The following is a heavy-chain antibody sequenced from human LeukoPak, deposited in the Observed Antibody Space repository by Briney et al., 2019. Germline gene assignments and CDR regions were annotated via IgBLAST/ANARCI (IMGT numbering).Heavy chain of an antibody. CDR2: ISGSGTST. CDR3: ARRERLGYSYGRGTLDI. V-gene: IGHV3-23*01. Sequence: PGGSLRLSCAVSGFTFTTYAMTWVRKAPGKGLEWVSAISGSGTSTYYADSVKGRFTISRDNSKNTLYLQMNSLRAEDTAVYYCARRERLGYSYGRGTLDIWGQGTMVTVSS. CDR1: GFTFTTYA. D-gene: IGHD5-18*01. J-gene: IGHJ3*02.